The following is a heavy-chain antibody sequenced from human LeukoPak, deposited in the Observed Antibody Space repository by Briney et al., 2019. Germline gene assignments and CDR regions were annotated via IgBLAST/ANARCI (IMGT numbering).Heavy chain of an antibody. D-gene: IGHD3-16*02. Sequence: NTSETLSLTCAVYGGSFSGYYWSWIRQPPGKGLEWIGEIKHSGSTNYNPSLKSRVTISVDTSKNQFSLKLSSVTAADTAVYYCARDRGYDYVWGSYRPFDYWGQGTLVTVSS. V-gene: IGHV4-34*01. CDR1: GGSFSGYY. CDR2: IKHSGST. CDR3: ARDRGYDYVWGSYRPFDY. J-gene: IGHJ4*02.